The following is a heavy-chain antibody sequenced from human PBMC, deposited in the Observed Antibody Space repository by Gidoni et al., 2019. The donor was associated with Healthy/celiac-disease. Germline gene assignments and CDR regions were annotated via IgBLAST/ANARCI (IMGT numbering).Heavy chain of an antibody. Sequence: EVQLVDSGVGLVTPGGSLTLACAASVFSIRNYWIHWARQATGKGLVWVSRINSDVSNTRYADSVKGRFTISRDNAKNTLYLQMDSLRAEDTAMYYCARDYNTHDAFDIWGQGTMVTVSS. J-gene: IGHJ3*02. V-gene: IGHV3-74*01. CDR1: VFSIRNYW. CDR3: ARDYNTHDAFDI. D-gene: IGHD3-10*01. CDR2: INSDVSNT.